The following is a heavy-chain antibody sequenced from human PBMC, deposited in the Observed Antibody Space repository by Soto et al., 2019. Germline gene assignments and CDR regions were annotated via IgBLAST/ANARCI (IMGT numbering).Heavy chain of an antibody. D-gene: IGHD2-2*01. J-gene: IGHJ5*02. CDR3: ARVVPGAEAWFGP. CDR2: ISLYSDGT. CDR1: GYTFSNYG. V-gene: IGHV1-18*01. Sequence: ASVKVSCKTSGYTFSNYGITWVRQTPGQPLEWLGWISLYSDGTNYAQKFQGRVSMTTDTSTTTAYMELRSLRSDDTAVYYCARVVPGAEAWFGPWGQGTLVTVSS.